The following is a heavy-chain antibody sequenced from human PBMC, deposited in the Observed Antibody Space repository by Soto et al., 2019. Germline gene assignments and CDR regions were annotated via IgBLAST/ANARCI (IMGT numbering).Heavy chain of an antibody. Sequence: PSETLSPTCVVSGYSSSSGYYWGWIRQPPGMGLEWIGYIYRSGRTYYNPSLKRRVTISVDTSKNQFSLKLSPVTDADTAVYYCAKDGEWQLPYDYWGLGTLVTVSS. CDR1: GYSSSSGYY. CDR3: AKDGEWQLPYDY. J-gene: IGHJ4*02. CDR2: IYRSGRT. V-gene: IGHV4-38-2*02. D-gene: IGHD2-15*01.